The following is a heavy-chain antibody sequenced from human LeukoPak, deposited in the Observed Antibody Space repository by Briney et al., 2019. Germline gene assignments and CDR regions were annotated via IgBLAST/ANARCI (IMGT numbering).Heavy chain of an antibody. CDR2: ISSSSSYI. J-gene: IGHJ5*02. CDR3: ARAVGAGYCSSTRCYINWFDP. Sequence: PGGSLRLSCAASGFTFSSYSMNWVRQAPGKGLEWVSSISSSSSYIYYADSVKGRFTISRDNAKNSLYLQMNSLRAEDTAVYYCARAVGAGYCSSTRCYINWFDPWGQGTLVTVSS. D-gene: IGHD2-2*03. V-gene: IGHV3-21*01. CDR1: GFTFSSYS.